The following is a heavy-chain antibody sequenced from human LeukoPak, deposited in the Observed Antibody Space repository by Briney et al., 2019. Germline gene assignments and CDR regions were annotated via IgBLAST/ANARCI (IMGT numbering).Heavy chain of an antibody. D-gene: IGHD4-11*01. CDR1: GLSFSSYW. CDR2: IKEDGSEK. V-gene: IGHV3-7*05. Sequence: PGGSLRLSCAASGLSFSSYWMSWVRQAPGKGLEWVANIKEDGSEKYYVDPLKGRFTISRDKAKSSLSPQLNSLRAEDTAVYYCARDQGCLQFDNWGQGTLVTVSS. CDR3: ARDQGCLQFDN. J-gene: IGHJ4*02.